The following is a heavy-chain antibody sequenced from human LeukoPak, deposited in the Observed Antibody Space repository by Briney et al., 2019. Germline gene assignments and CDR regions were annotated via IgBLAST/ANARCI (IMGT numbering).Heavy chain of an antibody. CDR2: ISSSSSYI. CDR1: GFTFSSYS. D-gene: IGHD2-2*01. J-gene: IGHJ6*02. V-gene: IGHV3-21*01. CDR3: ARDIGDLIVVVPATYYGMDV. Sequence: GGSLRLSCAASGFTFSSYSMNWVRQAPGKGLEWVSSISSSSSYIYYADSVKGRFTISRDNAKNSLYLQMNSLRAEDTAVYYCARDIGDLIVVVPATYYGMDVWGQGTTVTVSS.